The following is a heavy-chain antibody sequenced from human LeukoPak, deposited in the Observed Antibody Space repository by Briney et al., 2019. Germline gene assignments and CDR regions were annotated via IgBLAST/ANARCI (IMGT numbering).Heavy chain of an antibody. V-gene: IGHV3-7*01. CDR1: GLTFSSYA. D-gene: IGHD4-17*01. CDR3: ASAYGDYVVGFDY. J-gene: IGHJ4*02. Sequence: GGSLRLSCAASGLTFSSYAMMWLRQAPGKGLEWVANIKQDGSEKYYVDSVKGRFTISRDNAKNSLYLQMNSLRAEDTAVYYCASAYGDYVVGFDYWGQGTLVTVSS. CDR2: IKQDGSEK.